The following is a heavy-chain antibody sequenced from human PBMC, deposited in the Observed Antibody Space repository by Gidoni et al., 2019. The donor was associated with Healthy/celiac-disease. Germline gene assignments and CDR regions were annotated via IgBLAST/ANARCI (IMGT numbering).Heavy chain of an antibody. Sequence: QVQLVQSGAEVKKPGASVKVSGRVAGYTLTELSMHWVRQAPGKGIEWMGGFDPEDGETIYAQKFQGRVTMPEDTSTDTASMELSSLRSEDTAVYYCATTRAKRFDYWGQGTLVTVSS. D-gene: IGHD3-10*01. J-gene: IGHJ4*02. CDR2: FDPEDGET. CDR1: GYTLTELS. V-gene: IGHV1-24*01. CDR3: ATTRAKRFDY.